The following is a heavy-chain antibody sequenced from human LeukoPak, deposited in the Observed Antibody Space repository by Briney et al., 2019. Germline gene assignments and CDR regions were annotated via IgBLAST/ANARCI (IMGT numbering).Heavy chain of an antibody. CDR2: IYSGGST. Sequence: GGSLRLSCAASGFTVSSNYMSWVRQAPGKGLEWVSVIYSGGSTYYADSVKGRFTISRDNSKNTLYLQMNSLRAEDTAVYYCAKSLLVVVIALDFDYWGQGTLVTVPS. D-gene: IGHD2-21*01. V-gene: IGHV3-66*01. CDR1: GFTVSSNY. J-gene: IGHJ4*02. CDR3: AKSLLVVVIALDFDY.